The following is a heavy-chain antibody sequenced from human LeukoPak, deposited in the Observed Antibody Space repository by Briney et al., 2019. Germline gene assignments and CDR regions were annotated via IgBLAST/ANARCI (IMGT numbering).Heavy chain of an antibody. V-gene: IGHV3-48*01. J-gene: IGHJ4*02. Sequence: PGGSLRLSCAASGFSFNSFSVNWVRQAPGKGLEWISYISSTSSIIHYAASVRGRFTISRDNAKKSLYLQMNSLRVEDSGVYYCMRDQGRYWGQGTLVTVS. CDR2: ISSTSSII. CDR3: MRDQGRY. CDR1: GFSFNSFS.